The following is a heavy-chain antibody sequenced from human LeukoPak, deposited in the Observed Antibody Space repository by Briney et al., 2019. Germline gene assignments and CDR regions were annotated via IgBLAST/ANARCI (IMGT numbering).Heavy chain of an antibody. D-gene: IGHD6-13*01. CDR2: ITDSGGST. Sequence: GGSLRLSCAASGFTFSTYAMSWVRQGPGKGRDWVSAITDSGGSTYYADSVKGRFTISRDNSKNTLYLQMNSLRAEDTAVYYCAKSTSSYSSSWLDYWGQGTLVTVSS. CDR3: AKSTSSYSSSWLDY. V-gene: IGHV3-23*01. J-gene: IGHJ4*02. CDR1: GFTFSTYA.